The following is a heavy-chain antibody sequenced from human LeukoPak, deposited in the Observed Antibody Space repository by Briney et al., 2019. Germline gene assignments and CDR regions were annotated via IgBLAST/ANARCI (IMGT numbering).Heavy chain of an antibody. J-gene: IGHJ6*02. D-gene: IGHD2-2*01. CDR1: GFTFSSYA. CDR2: ISYDGSNK. V-gene: IGHV3-30-3*01. CDR3: ARDRTNMRYCGSTSCYGYYYYGMDV. Sequence: GGSLRLSCAASGFTFSSYAMHWVRQAPGKGLEWVAVISYDGSNKYYADSVKGRFTISRDNSKNTLYLQMNSLRAEDTAVYYCARDRTNMRYCGSTSCYGYYYYGMDVWGQGTTVTVSS.